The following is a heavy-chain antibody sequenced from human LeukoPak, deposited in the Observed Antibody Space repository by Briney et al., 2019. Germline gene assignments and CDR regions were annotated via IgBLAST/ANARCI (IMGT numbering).Heavy chain of an antibody. D-gene: IGHD3-10*01. Sequence: SVKVSCKASGGTFSSYAISWVRQAPGQGLEWMGGIIPIFGTANYAQKFQGRVTITAGESTSTAYMELSSLRSEDTAVYYCARGVGFGELSSFPYYYYYMDVWGKGTTVTVSS. CDR1: GGTFSSYA. V-gene: IGHV1-69*13. CDR2: IIPIFGTA. J-gene: IGHJ6*03. CDR3: ARGVGFGELSSFPYYYYYMDV.